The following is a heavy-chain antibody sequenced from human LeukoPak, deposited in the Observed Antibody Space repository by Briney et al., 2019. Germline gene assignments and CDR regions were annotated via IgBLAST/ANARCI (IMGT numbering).Heavy chain of an antibody. V-gene: IGHV3-23*01. J-gene: IGHJ4*02. Sequence: GGSLRLSCAASGFTFSNYAMSWVRQAPGKGLEWVSAITGSGSGIYYADSMKSRFTISRDNSKNTLYLQISSLRAGDTAVYYCAKWGDYDVLTGYYVSDYWGQGTLVTVSS. D-gene: IGHD3-9*01. CDR3: AKWGDYDVLTGYYVSDY. CDR2: ITGSGSGI. CDR1: GFTFSNYA.